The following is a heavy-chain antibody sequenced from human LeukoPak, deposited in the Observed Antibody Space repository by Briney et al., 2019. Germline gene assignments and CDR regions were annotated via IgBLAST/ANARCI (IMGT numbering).Heavy chain of an antibody. CDR1: GGSFSGYY. J-gene: IGHJ4*02. CDR3: ARGTKSRTDY. Sequence: SETLSLTCAVYGGSFSGYYWSWIRQPPGKGLEWIGEINHSGSTNYNPSLKSRVTISVDTSKNRFSLKLSSVTAADTAVYYCARGTKSRTDYWGQGTLVTVSS. V-gene: IGHV4-34*01. CDR2: INHSGST.